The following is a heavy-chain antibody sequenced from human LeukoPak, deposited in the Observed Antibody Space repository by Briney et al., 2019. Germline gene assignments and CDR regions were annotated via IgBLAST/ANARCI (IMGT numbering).Heavy chain of an antibody. CDR1: GYTFIDYY. Sequence: ASVKVSCKASGYTFIDYYIHWVRQAAGQGLEWMGWINPKSGDTNYAQKFQDRVTMTRDTSTSTGYMELRSLRSEDTAVYYCGRGIQSFDPWGQGTLVTVSS. CDR2: INPKSGDT. V-gene: IGHV1-2*02. J-gene: IGHJ5*02. CDR3: GRGIQSFDP.